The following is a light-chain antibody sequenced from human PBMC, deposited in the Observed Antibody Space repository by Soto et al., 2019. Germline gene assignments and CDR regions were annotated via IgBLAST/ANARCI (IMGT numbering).Light chain of an antibody. Sequence: EKVMTQSPATLSVSPGESATLSCRASQSVNRNLAWYQQKPGQTPRLLIYGASTRAAGVPVRFSGSGSGTDFNLTISSLQSENFAIYYCQQYNIWPPEVTFGPGTKVDSK. CDR2: GAS. CDR1: QSVNRN. V-gene: IGKV3-15*01. CDR3: QQYNIWPPEVT. J-gene: IGKJ3*01.